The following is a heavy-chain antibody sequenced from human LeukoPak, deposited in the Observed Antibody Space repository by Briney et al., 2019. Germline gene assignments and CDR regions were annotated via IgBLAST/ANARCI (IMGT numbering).Heavy chain of an antibody. CDR1: GFTVRSCY. V-gene: IGHV3-7*01. D-gene: IGHD5-12*01. CDR2: IKQDGSEK. J-gene: IGHJ4*02. CDR3: AREGDSGYDR. Sequence: GGSLRLSCAASGFTVRSCYMSWVRQAPGKGLEWVANIKQDGSEKYYVDSVKGRFTISRDNAKNSLYLQMNSLRAEDTAVYYCAREGDSGYDRWGQGTLVTVSS.